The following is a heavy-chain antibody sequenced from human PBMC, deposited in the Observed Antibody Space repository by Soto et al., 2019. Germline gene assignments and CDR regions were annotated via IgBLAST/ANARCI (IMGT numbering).Heavy chain of an antibody. D-gene: IGHD6-6*01. J-gene: IGHJ6*03. V-gene: IGHV1-2*04. Sequence: ASVKVSCKASGYSFTGNSMHWVRQAPGQGLEWMGWINPNNGGTNYAQKFQGWVTMTRDTSISTAYMELSRLRSDDTAVYYCARGTSIAARVYYYYYMDVWGKGTTVTVSS. CDR3: ARGTSIAARVYYYYYMDV. CDR2: INPNNGGT. CDR1: GYSFTGNS.